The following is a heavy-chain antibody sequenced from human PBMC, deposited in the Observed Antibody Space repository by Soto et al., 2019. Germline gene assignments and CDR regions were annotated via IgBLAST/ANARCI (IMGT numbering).Heavy chain of an antibody. Sequence: ASVKVSCKASEYTFTDYHINWVRQAPGQGLEWMGWISAYNGNTNYAQKLQGRVTMTTDTSTSTAYMELRSLRSDDTAVYYCAREKGYYDFWSGYPADYYYGMDVWGQGTTVTVYS. D-gene: IGHD3-3*01. CDR3: AREKGYYDFWSGYPADYYYGMDV. V-gene: IGHV1-18*04. CDR2: ISAYNGNT. J-gene: IGHJ6*02. CDR1: EYTFTDYH.